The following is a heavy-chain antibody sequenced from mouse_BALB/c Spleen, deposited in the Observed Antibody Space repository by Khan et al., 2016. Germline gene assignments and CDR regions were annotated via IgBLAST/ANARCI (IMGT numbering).Heavy chain of an antibody. CDR2: IFPGDGST. CDR3: ARLRLRRFNWYFDV. J-gene: IGHJ1*01. D-gene: IGHD2-2*01. V-gene: IGHV1S56*01. Sequence: QVQLQQSGAELVKPGASVKLSCKASGYTFTSYDINWVRQRPEQGLEWIGWIFPGDGSTKYNEKFKGKATLTTDKSSSTAYMQLSRLTSEDSAVYCCARLRLRRFNWYFDVWGAGTTVTVSS. CDR1: GYTFTSYD.